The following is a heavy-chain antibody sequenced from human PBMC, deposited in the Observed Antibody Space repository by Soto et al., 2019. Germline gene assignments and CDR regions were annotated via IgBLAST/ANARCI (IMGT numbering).Heavy chain of an antibody. CDR3: ARGSSGWPYYFNY. CDR2: VYYSGST. Sequence: SETLSLTCTVSGGSVSSSRYYWSWIRQPPGKELEWIGYVYYSGSTNYNPSLKSRVTISVDTSKNQVSMKLSSVTAADTAVYYCARGSSGWPYYFNYWGQGTRVTVSS. J-gene: IGHJ4*02. D-gene: IGHD6-19*01. CDR1: GGSVSSSRYY. V-gene: IGHV4-61*01.